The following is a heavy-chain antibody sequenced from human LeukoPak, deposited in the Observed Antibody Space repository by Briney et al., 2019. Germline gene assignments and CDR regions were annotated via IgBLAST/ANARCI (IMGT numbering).Heavy chain of an antibody. V-gene: IGHV1-69*05. Sequence: SVKVSCKASGGTFSSYAISWVRQAPGQGLEWMGGIIPIFGTANYAQKFQGRVTITTDESTSTAYMELSRLRSEDTAVYHCARTLYSSSSFYYYYYMDVWGKGTTVTVSS. CDR1: GGTFSSYA. CDR3: ARTLYSSSSFYYYYYMDV. D-gene: IGHD6-6*01. J-gene: IGHJ6*03. CDR2: IIPIFGTA.